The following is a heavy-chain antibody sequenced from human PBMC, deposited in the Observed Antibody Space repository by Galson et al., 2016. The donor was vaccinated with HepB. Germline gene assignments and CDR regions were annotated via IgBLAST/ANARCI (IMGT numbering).Heavy chain of an antibody. CDR2: IYHSGST. D-gene: IGHD2-15*01. CDR1: CISRSINIW. Sequence: ETLFSTGAASCISRSINIWWVRVRPTPGLGLEWIGEIYHSGSTNYNPSLKRRINISGDKSKNQFSLKLSSVTAADTAVYYCAGFDLGGCGTGICSQWGQGSLVTVSA. CDR3: AGFDLGGCGTGICSQ. V-gene: IGHV4-4*02. J-gene: IGHJ4*02.